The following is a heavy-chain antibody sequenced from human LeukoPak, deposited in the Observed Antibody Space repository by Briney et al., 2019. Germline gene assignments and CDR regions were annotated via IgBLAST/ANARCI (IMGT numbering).Heavy chain of an antibody. Sequence: GGSLRLSCAASGFTFSSYGMHWVRQAPGKGLEWVAVIWSDGSNKCYADSVKGRFTISRDNSKNTLYLQMNSLRAEDTAVYYCARESVIAARPQYFDYWGQGTLVTVSS. CDR2: IWSDGSNK. CDR1: GFTFSSYG. CDR3: ARESVIAARPQYFDY. V-gene: IGHV3-33*01. D-gene: IGHD6-6*01. J-gene: IGHJ4*02.